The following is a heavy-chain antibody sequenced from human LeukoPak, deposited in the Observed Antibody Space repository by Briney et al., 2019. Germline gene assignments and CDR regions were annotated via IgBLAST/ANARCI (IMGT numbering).Heavy chain of an antibody. V-gene: IGHV3-23*01. CDR2: ISSSGGST. Sequence: GGSLRLSCAASGFTFSNYGMSWVRQAPGKGLEWVSAISSSGGSTYYADSVKGRFTISRDNSKNTLYLQMNSLRAEDTAVYYCAKASYYYDSSGSRGWFDPWGQGTLVTVSS. CDR1: GFTFSNYG. J-gene: IGHJ5*02. CDR3: AKASYYYDSSGSRGWFDP. D-gene: IGHD3-22*01.